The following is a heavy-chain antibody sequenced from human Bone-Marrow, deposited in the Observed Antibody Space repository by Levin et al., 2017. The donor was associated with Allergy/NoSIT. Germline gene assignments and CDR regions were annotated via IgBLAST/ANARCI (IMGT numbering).Heavy chain of an antibody. CDR3: ARGDLDYQRI. CDR2: IRNKANSYTT. V-gene: IGHV3-72*01. D-gene: IGHD2-2*01. Sequence: GGSLRLSCAASGFTFSDHYMDWVRQAPGKGLEWVGRIRNKANSYTTHYAASVKGRFTISRDDSRNSLYLQMNSLKTEDTAVYYCARGDLDYQRIWGQGTMVTVSS. J-gene: IGHJ3*02. CDR1: GFTFSDHY.